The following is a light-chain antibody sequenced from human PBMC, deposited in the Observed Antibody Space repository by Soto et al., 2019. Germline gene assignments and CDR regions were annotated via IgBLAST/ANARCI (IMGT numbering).Light chain of an antibody. CDR1: QTISNW. CDR2: DAS. V-gene: IGKV1-5*01. J-gene: IGKJ5*01. CDR3: QQYNSYPIT. Sequence: DIQMTQSPATLSGSVGDRVTITCRASQTISNWLAWYQHKPGKAPKLLIYDASSLASGVPSRFSGSGSGTEFTLTISSLQPDDFATYYCQQYNSYPITFGQGTRLEIK.